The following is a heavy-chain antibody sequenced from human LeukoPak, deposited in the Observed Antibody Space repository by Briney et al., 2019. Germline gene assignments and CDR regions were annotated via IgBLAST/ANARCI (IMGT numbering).Heavy chain of an antibody. CDR1: GGTFSTHG. D-gene: IGHD5-12*01. J-gene: IGHJ4*02. Sequence: SVKVSCKASGGTFSTHGINWVRQAPGQGLEWMGGIIPIFGTTNYAQKFQGRVTITTDEPTSTGYMELGSLRSDDTAVYFCARGDSGYDYGFDYWGQGTLVTVSS. CDR3: ARGDSGYDYGFDY. CDR2: IIPIFGTT. V-gene: IGHV1-69*05.